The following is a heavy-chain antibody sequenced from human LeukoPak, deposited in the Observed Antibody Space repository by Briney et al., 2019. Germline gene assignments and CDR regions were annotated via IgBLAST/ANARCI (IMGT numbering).Heavy chain of an antibody. V-gene: IGHV3-30*04. Sequence: GRSLRLSCAASGFTFSSYAMHWVRQAPGKGLEWVAVISYDGSNKYYADSVKGRFTISRDNSKNTLYLQMNSLRAEDTAVYYCARPGYSYGYDFDYWGQGTLVTVSS. CDR2: ISYDGSNK. CDR1: GFTFSSYA. CDR3: ARPGYSYGYDFDY. D-gene: IGHD5-18*01. J-gene: IGHJ4*02.